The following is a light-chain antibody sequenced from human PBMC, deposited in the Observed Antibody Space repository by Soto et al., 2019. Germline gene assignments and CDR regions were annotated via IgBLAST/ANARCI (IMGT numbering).Light chain of an antibody. CDR2: GAS. V-gene: IGKV3D-20*02. Sequence: EIFLTQSPGTMSLSPGSRATPSRRASQSVSSSYLAWYQQKPGQDPSILIYGASSRATGIQDRFRGSGSGTDFTLTISSLEPEDFAVYYCQQRSNWPTFGQGTRLEIK. J-gene: IGKJ5*01. CDR3: QQRSNWPT. CDR1: QSVSSSY.